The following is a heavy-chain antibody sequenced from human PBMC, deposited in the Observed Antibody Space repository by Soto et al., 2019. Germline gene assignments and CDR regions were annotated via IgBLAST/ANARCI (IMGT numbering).Heavy chain of an antibody. D-gene: IGHD1-1*01. CDR1: GYTFTGYY. V-gene: IGHV1-2*04. J-gene: IGHJ6*02. Sequence: EASVKVSCKASGYTFTGYYMHWLRQAPGQGLEWMGWINPNSGGTNYAQKFQGWVTMTRDTSISTAYMELSRLRSDDTAVYYCARGLEYYYYGMDVWGQGTTVTVSS. CDR2: INPNSGGT. CDR3: ARGLEYYYYGMDV.